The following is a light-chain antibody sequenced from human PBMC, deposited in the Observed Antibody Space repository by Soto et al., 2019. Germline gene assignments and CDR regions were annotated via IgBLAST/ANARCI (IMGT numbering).Light chain of an antibody. CDR1: RRDIGGYDF. Sequence: QSALIQPPSASGSPGQSVTISCTGTRRDIGGYDFVSWYQQHPGKAPKLMISEVSKRPSGVPDRFSGSKSGNTAPLTISGLQTDDEADYYCCSFAGGTNLVFGTGTKVTVL. V-gene: IGLV2-8*01. J-gene: IGLJ1*01. CDR2: EVS. CDR3: CSFAGGTNLV.